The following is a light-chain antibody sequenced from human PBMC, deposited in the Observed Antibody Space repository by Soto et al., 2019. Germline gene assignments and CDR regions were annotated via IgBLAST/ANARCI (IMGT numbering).Light chain of an antibody. CDR1: QSVSSW. J-gene: IGKJ3*01. CDR3: QHQKSYFFT. Sequence: DIQMTQSPSTLSASVGDRVTITCRASQSVSSWLAWYQQKPGKAPKLLIYDASSLESGGPSRFSGSGSGTECTLTSSSLQPDDFATYYCQHQKSYFFTFGPGTKVEIK. V-gene: IGKV1-5*01. CDR2: DAS.